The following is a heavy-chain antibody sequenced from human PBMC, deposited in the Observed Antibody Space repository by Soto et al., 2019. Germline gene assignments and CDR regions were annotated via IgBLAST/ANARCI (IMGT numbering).Heavy chain of an antibody. CDR3: TRDLDYSMMGY. V-gene: IGHV3-72*01. J-gene: IGHJ4*02. CDR1: GFTFSDHY. CDR2: TKDKANRYAA. Sequence: GGSLRLSCAASGFTFSDHYMDWVRQAPGKGLEWVGRTKDKANRYAAGYAASVQGRFTISRDDSKDSLYLQMTSLKTEDTAVYYCTRDLDYSMMGYWGQGTLVTVSS. D-gene: IGHD6-13*01.